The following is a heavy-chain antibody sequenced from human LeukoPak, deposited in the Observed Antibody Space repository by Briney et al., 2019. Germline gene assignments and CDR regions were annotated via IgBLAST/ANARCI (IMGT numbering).Heavy chain of an antibody. V-gene: IGHV5-51*01. CDR3: ARGFMWFGELSPYFDY. J-gene: IGHJ4*02. CDR2: IYTGDSDT. CDR1: GYTFSNYW. Sequence: PGECLQISCKGSGYTFSNYWIVWVRQMPGKGLEWMGIIYTGDSDTRYSPTFQGLLTNSADKSINTAYLQWSSLKASDIAMYYCARGFMWFGELSPYFDYWGRGNLDTVSS. D-gene: IGHD3-10*01.